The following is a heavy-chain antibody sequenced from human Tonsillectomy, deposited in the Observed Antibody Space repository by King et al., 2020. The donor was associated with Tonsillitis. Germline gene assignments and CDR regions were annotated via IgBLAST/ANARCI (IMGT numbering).Heavy chain of an antibody. CDR3: AKTPYYSDYPPLFDY. V-gene: IGHV3-23*03. CDR2: IYIGGGST. CDR1: GFIFSSYA. J-gene: IGHJ4*02. D-gene: IGHD4-11*01. Sequence: VQLVESGGGLVQPGGSLRLSCAASGFIFSSYAMSWVRQAPGKGLEWVSVIYIGGGSTYYADSVEGRFTLSRDNSKNTLYLQMNSLRAEDTAVYYCAKTPYYSDYPPLFDYWGQGTLVTVSS.